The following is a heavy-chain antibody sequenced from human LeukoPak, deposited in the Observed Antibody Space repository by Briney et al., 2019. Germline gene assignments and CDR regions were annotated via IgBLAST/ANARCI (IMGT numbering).Heavy chain of an antibody. CDR1: GGSISSYY. CDR2: IYTSGST. V-gene: IGHV4-4*09. D-gene: IGHD3-10*01. Sequence: SETLSPTCTVSGGSISSYYWSWIRQPPGKGLEGIGYIYTSGSTNYNPSLKSRVTISVDTSKNQFSLKLSSVTAADTAVYYCASTGSPKYYYYYYMDVWGKGTTVTVSS. CDR3: ASTGSPKYYYYYYMDV. J-gene: IGHJ6*03.